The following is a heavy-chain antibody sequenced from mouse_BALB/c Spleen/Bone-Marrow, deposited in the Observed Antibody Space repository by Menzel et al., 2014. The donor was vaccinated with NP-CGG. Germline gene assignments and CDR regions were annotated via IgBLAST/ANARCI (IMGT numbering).Heavy chain of an antibody. Sequence: VQLQQSGAELVKPGASVKLSCRVSGYTFTNYFVYWVKQRPGQGLEWIGEINLSNDTPNFNEKFKSKATLTVDKSSSIAYMQLSSLTSEDSAVYYCTRSGYYGYGWYFDVWGAGTTVTVSS. CDR2: INLSNDTP. D-gene: IGHD1-2*01. CDR1: GYTFTNYF. J-gene: IGHJ1*01. CDR3: TRSGYYGYGWYFDV. V-gene: IGHV1S81*02.